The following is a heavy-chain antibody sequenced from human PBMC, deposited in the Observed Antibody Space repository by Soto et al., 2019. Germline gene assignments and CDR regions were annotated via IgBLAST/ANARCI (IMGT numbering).Heavy chain of an antibody. D-gene: IGHD3-9*01. Sequence: SETLSLTCAVYGGSFSGYYWSWIRQPPGKGLEWIGEINHSGSTNYNPSLKSRVIISVDTSKNQFSLKLSSVTAADTAVYYCARGIIRDDILTGYSYDYWGQGTLVTVSS. J-gene: IGHJ4*02. CDR2: INHSGST. CDR1: GGSFSGYY. CDR3: ARGIIRDDILTGYSYDY. V-gene: IGHV4-34*01.